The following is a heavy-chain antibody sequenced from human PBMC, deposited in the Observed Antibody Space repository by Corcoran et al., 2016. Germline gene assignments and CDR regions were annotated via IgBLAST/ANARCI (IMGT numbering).Heavy chain of an antibody. CDR1: GFTVSSNY. CDR3: ARAGKGRGVVNDGFDI. Sequence: EVQVVESGGGLIQPGGSLRLSCAVSGFTVSSNYMSWVRQAPGKGLEWVSVIYSGGSTYYADSVKGRFTFSRDNSKNMVDIQMNSLRAEDRAVYYCARAGKGRGVVNDGFDIWGRGTMVTVSS. D-gene: IGHD3-10*01. J-gene: IGHJ3*02. V-gene: IGHV3-53*01. CDR2: IYSGGST.